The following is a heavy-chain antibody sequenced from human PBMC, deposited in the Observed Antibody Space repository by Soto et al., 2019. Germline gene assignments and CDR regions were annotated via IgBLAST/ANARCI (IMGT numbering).Heavy chain of an antibody. Sequence: LSETLSLTCAVYGGSFSGYYWSWIRQPPGKGLEWIGEINHSGSTNYNPSLKSRVTISVDTSKNQFSLKLSSVTAADTAVYYCARGQGSMVRGVTRPIYYYYYMDVWGKGTTVTVSS. J-gene: IGHJ6*03. D-gene: IGHD3-10*01. CDR2: INHSGST. CDR3: ARGQGSMVRGVTRPIYYYYYMDV. CDR1: GGSFSGYY. V-gene: IGHV4-34*01.